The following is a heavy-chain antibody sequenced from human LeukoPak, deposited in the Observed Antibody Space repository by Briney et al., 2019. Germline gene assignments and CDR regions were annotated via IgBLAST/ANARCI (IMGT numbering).Heavy chain of an antibody. CDR3: ARLDRMIVVVN. Sequence: PSETLSLTCAVYGGSFSGYYWSWIRQPPGKGLEWIGEINHSGSTNYNPSLKSRVTISVDTSKNQFSLKLSSVTAADTAVYYCARLDRMIVVVNWGQGTLVTVSS. D-gene: IGHD3-22*01. CDR1: GGSFSGYY. J-gene: IGHJ4*02. V-gene: IGHV4-34*01. CDR2: INHSGST.